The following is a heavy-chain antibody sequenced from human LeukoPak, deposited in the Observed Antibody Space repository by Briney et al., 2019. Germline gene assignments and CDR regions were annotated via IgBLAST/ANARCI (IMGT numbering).Heavy chain of an antibody. V-gene: IGHV3-30-3*01. CDR1: GFTFSSYA. Sequence: GGSLRLSCAASGFTFSSYAMHWVRQAPGKGLEWVAVISYDGSNKYYADSVKGRFTISRDNSKNTLYLQMDSLRAEDTAVYYCARDSELILDYWGQGTLVTVSS. J-gene: IGHJ4*02. D-gene: IGHD1-26*01. CDR3: ARDSELILDY. CDR2: ISYDGSNK.